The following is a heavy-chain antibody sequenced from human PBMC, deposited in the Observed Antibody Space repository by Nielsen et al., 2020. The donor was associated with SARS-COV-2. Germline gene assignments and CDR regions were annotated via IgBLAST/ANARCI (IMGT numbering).Heavy chain of an antibody. D-gene: IGHD3-22*01. Sequence: GESLKISCKGSGYSFTSYWISWVRQMPGKGLEWMGIIYPGDSDTRYSPSFQGQVTISADKSISTAYLQWSSLKASDTAMYYCARQMSGDSSGYYLDWYFDLWGRGTLVTVSS. J-gene: IGHJ2*01. CDR1: GYSFTSYW. V-gene: IGHV5-51*01. CDR3: ARQMSGDSSGYYLDWYFDL. CDR2: IYPGDSDT.